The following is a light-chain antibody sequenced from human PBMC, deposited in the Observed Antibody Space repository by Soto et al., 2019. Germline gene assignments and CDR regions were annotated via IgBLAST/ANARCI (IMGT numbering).Light chain of an antibody. CDR3: QQYSTYSYT. CDR1: QSISSW. Sequence: DIQMTQSPPTLSASVGDRVTITCRASQSISSWLAWYQQKPGKDPKLLIYTAPSLQSRVPSRFSGSGSGTEFTITIRSLQPDDFATYYCQQYSTYSYTFGQGTQLEIK. J-gene: IGKJ2*01. CDR2: TAP. V-gene: IGKV1-5*03.